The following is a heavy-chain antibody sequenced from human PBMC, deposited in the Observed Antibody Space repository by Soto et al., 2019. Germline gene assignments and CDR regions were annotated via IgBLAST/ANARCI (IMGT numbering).Heavy chain of an antibody. CDR3: ARDPPPPDY. CDR2: ISAYNGNT. Sequence: QVQLVQSGAEVKKPGASVKVSCKASGYTFASYAISWMRQAPGQGLEWMGWISAYNGNTNYTQKLQGRVTMTTDTSTSTAYIELMSMRSDDTAVYYCARDPPPPDYWGQGTLVTVSS. CDR1: GYTFASYA. J-gene: IGHJ4*02. V-gene: IGHV1-18*01.